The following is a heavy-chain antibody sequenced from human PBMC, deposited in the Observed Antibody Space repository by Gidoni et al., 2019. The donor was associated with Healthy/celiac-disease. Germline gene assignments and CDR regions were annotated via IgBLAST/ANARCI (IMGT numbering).Heavy chain of an antibody. V-gene: IGHV4-39*01. CDR1: GGSISSSSYY. D-gene: IGHD3-3*01. CDR3: ARHKEVVRTIFGVVTPPWFDP. Sequence: QLQLQESGPGLVKPSETLSPTCTVSGGSISSSSYYWGWIRQPPGKGLEWIGSIYYSGSTYYDPSLKSRVTISVDTSKNQFSLKLSSVTAADTAVYYCARHKEVVRTIFGVVTPPWFDPWGQRTLVTVSS. J-gene: IGHJ5*02. CDR2: IYYSGST.